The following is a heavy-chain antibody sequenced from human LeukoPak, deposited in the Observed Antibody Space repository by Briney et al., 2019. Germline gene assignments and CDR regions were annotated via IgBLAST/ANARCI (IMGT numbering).Heavy chain of an antibody. CDR1: GYTFTSYD. Sequence: ASVKVSCKASGYTFTSYDINWVRQATGQGLEWMGWMNPNNGNTGYAQKFQGRVTMTRNTSINTAYMELGSLRFEDTAVYYCTRGPRNGHLGDDWGQGTTVTVSS. V-gene: IGHV1-8*01. CDR2: MNPNNGNT. J-gene: IGHJ6*02. D-gene: IGHD1-14*01. CDR3: TRGPRNGHLGDD.